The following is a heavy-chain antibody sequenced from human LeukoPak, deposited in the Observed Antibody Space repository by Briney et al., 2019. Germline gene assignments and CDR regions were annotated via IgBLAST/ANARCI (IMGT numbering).Heavy chain of an antibody. Sequence: SETLSLTCAVYGGSFSGYYWSWIRQPPGKGLEWIGEINHSGSTNYNPSLKSRVTISVDTSKNQFSLKLSSVTAADTAVYYCARVGRYCSGGSCYLRGFDYWGQGTLVTVSS. J-gene: IGHJ4*02. CDR2: INHSGST. CDR3: ARVGRYCSGGSCYLRGFDY. CDR1: GGSFSGYY. V-gene: IGHV4-34*01. D-gene: IGHD2-15*01.